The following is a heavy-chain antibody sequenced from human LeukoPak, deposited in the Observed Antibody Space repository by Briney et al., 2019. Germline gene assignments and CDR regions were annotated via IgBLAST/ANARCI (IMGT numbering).Heavy chain of an antibody. Sequence: SETLSLTCAVSGYSISSGYYWGWIRPPPGKGLEWIGSIYHSGSAYYNPSLKSRVTISVDTSKNQFSLKLSSVTAADTAVYYCARRFDDFWSGYSYYFDYWGQGTLVTVSS. D-gene: IGHD3-3*01. CDR3: ARRFDDFWSGYSYYFDY. V-gene: IGHV4-38-2*01. CDR2: IYHSGSA. CDR1: GYSISSGYY. J-gene: IGHJ4*02.